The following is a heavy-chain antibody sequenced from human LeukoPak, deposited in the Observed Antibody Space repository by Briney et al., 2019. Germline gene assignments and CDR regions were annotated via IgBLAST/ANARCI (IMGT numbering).Heavy chain of an antibody. V-gene: IGHV3-33*01. CDR2: IWYDGSNK. J-gene: IGHJ3*02. CDR3: AREGMVRGAKDDAFDI. CDR1: GFTFSSYG. Sequence: GRSLRLSCAASGFTFSSYGMHWVRQAPGKGLEWVAVIWYDGSNKYYADSVKGRFTISRDNSKNTLYLQMNSLRAEDMAVYYCAREGMVRGAKDDAFDIWGQGTMVTVSS. D-gene: IGHD3-10*01.